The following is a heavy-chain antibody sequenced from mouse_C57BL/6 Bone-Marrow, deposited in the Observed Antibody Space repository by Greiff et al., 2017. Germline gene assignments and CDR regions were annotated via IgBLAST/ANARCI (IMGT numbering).Heavy chain of an antibody. J-gene: IGHJ3*01. CDR2: IDPENGDT. D-gene: IGHD2-3*01. CDR1: GFNIKDDY. CDR3: TTDGWGFAY. Sequence: VQLQQSGAELVRPGASVKLSCTASGFNIKDDYMHWVKQWPEQGLEWIGWIDPENGDTEYASKFSGKATITADTASNTAYLQLSSLTYADTAVYYCTTDGWGFAYWCQGNLVTVSA. V-gene: IGHV14-4*01.